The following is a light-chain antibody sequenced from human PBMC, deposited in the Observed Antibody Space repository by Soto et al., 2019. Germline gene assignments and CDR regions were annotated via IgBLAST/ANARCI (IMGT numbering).Light chain of an antibody. CDR3: MQALQTPRT. CDR2: LGS. Sequence: DIVMTQSPLSLSVTPGEPASISCRSSQSLLHSNGYKYLDWYLQKPGQAPQLLIYLGSNRASGVPDRFRGSGSGTDFTLKISRVEAEDIGVYYCMQALQTPRTFGQGTKLEIK. J-gene: IGKJ2*01. CDR1: QSLLHSNGYKY. V-gene: IGKV2-28*01.